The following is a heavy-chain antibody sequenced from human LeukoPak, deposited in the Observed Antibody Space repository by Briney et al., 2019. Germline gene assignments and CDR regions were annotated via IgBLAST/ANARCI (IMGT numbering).Heavy chain of an antibody. CDR1: GFTFSSYE. Sequence: GGSLRLPCAASGFTFSSYEMNWVRQAPGKGLEWVSYIGTSGRSMSYADSVRGRFTISRDNSLNTVYLQMTSLRVEDTAVYYCARGDDYGDYVFDYWGQGTLVTVSS. J-gene: IGHJ4*02. V-gene: IGHV3-48*03. D-gene: IGHD4-17*01. CDR2: IGTSGRSM. CDR3: ARGDDYGDYVFDY.